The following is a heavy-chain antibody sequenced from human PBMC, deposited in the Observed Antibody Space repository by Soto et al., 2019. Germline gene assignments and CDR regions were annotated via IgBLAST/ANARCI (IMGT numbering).Heavy chain of an antibody. CDR2: IYYSGST. V-gene: IGHV4-31*03. D-gene: IGHD3-22*01. CDR1: GGSVTVGGYY. J-gene: IGHJ3*02. Sequence: SETLSLTCTVSGGSVTVGGYYWCCTRQHPGKGLEWIGYIYYSGSTYYNPSLKSRVTISVDTSKNQFSLKLSSVTAADTAVYYCARDYYDSSGYYSHDAFDIWGQGTMVT. CDR3: ARDYYDSSGYYSHDAFDI.